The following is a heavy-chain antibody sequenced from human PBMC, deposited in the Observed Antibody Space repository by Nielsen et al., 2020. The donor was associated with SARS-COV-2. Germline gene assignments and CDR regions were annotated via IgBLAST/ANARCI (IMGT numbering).Heavy chain of an antibody. D-gene: IGHD6-13*01. CDR3: ARSTPYGTTWYGALDS. CDR1: GDSISNSY. CDR2: LSGRGGT. V-gene: IGHV3-53*01. Sequence: ETLSLTCSVSGDSISNSYWTWVRQPPGKGLEWVSALSGRGGTHYADFVKGRFTTSTDTSRTTLYLQMTSLRAEDTAIYYCARSTPYGTTWYGALDSWGQGTLVSVSS. J-gene: IGHJ4*02.